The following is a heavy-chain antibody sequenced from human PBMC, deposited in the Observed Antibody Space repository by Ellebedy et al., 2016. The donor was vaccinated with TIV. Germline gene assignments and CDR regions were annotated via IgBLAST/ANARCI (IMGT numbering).Heavy chain of an antibody. CDR2: ISSSSSTI. D-gene: IGHD4-17*01. J-gene: IGHJ6*02. CDR1: GFTFSSYS. Sequence: GGSLRLSXAASGFTFSSYSMNWVRQAPGKGLEWVSYISSSSSTIYYADSVKGRFTISRDNAKNSLYLQMNSLRAEDTAVYYCARFNGDYAYYYYGMDVWGQGTTVTVSS. CDR3: ARFNGDYAYYYYGMDV. V-gene: IGHV3-48*04.